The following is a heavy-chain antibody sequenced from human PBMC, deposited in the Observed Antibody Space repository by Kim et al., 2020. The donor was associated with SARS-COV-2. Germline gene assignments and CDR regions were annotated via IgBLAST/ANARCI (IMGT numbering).Heavy chain of an antibody. CDR3: ARFEGYGMDG. CDR2: ISTSSSYI. D-gene: IGHD3-9*01. CDR1: GFTFSTYS. Sequence: GGSLRLSCAASGFTFSTYSMNWVRQAPGKGLEWVSSISTSSSYIYYADSAKGRFTISRDNAKCSLFLQMNSLRVEDTCVYYCARFEGYGMDGWGQGTTV. J-gene: IGHJ6*02. V-gene: IGHV3-21*01.